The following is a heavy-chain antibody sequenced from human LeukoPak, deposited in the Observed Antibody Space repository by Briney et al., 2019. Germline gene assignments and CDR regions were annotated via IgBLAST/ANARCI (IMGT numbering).Heavy chain of an antibody. J-gene: IGHJ3*02. CDR1: DDSITIYY. D-gene: IGHD3-22*01. V-gene: IGHV4-59*01. CDR3: ARALNLYYYDTSVEPAFDI. Sequence: SETLSLTCTVSDDSITIYYWTWIRQPPGKGLEWIGYIDHTGSTNYNPSLNSRVTISRDTSKNHFSLELSSVTAADTAVYYCARALNLYYYDTSVEPAFDIWGQGTMVTVSS. CDR2: IDHTGST.